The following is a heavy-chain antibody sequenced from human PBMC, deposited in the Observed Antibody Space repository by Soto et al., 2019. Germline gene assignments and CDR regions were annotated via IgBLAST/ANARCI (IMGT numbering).Heavy chain of an antibody. CDR3: ARDIGSGYPEYYFDY. V-gene: IGHV1-46*01. CDR2: INPSGGST. J-gene: IGHJ4*02. CDR1: GYTFTSYY. Sequence: ASVKGSCKASGYTFTSYYMHWVRQAPGQGLEWMGIINPSGGSTSYAQKFQGRVTMTRDTSTSTVYMELSSLRSEDTAVYYCARDIGSGYPEYYFDYWGQGTPVTVSS. D-gene: IGHD3-22*01.